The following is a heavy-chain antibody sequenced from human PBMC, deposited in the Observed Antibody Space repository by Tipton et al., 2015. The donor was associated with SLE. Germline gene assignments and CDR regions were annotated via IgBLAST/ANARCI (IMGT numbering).Heavy chain of an antibody. D-gene: IGHD5-12*01. V-gene: IGHV4-61*02. Sequence: TLSLTCTVSGGSISSGNYYWGWIRQPAGKALEWIGRVHISGSTNYNPSLKSRVTISVDTSKNQFSLTLSSVTAADTAMYYCARVVVATTKPLHFDYWGQGTLVTVSS. CDR1: GGSISSGNYY. CDR2: VHISGST. J-gene: IGHJ4*02. CDR3: ARVVVATTKPLHFDY.